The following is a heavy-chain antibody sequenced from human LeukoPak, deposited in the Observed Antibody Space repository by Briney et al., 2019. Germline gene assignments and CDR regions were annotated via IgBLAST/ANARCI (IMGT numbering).Heavy chain of an antibody. D-gene: IGHD5-12*01. CDR3: AKASFRGYSGYDSDAFDI. Sequence: GSLRLSCAASGFTFSNFAMSWVRQAPGKGLEWVSALSGSDGSTYYADSVKGRFTISRDNSKNTLYLQMNSLRAEDTAVYYCAKASFRGYSGYDSDAFDIWGQGTMVTVSS. V-gene: IGHV3-23*01. CDR2: LSGSDGST. J-gene: IGHJ3*02. CDR1: GFTFSNFA.